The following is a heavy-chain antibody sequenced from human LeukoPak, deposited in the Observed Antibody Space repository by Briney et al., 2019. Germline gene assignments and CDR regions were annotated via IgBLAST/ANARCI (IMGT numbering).Heavy chain of an antibody. J-gene: IGHJ4*02. Sequence: GGSLRLSCAASGFTFSSYAMHWVRQAPGKGLEWVAFIRYDGSNKYYADSVKGRFTISRDNSKNTLYLQMNSLRAEDTAVYYCAKAPHHDYGDYPGPFDYWGQGTLVTVSS. CDR3: AKAPHHDYGDYPGPFDY. D-gene: IGHD4-17*01. V-gene: IGHV3-30*02. CDR1: GFTFSSYA. CDR2: IRYDGSNK.